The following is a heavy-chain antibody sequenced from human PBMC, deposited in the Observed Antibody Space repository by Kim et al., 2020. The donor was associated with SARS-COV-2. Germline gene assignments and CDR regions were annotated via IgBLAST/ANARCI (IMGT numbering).Heavy chain of an antibody. J-gene: IGHJ4*02. CDR1: GYTFTSYG. V-gene: IGHV1-18*04. Sequence: ASVKVSCKASGYTFTSYGISWVRQAPGQGLEWMGWISAYNGNTNYAQKLQGRVTMTTDTSTSTAYMELRSLRSDDTAVYYCARDSYYGSGQDGAFDYWGQGTLVTVSS. CDR2: ISAYNGNT. D-gene: IGHD3-10*01. CDR3: ARDSYYGSGQDGAFDY.